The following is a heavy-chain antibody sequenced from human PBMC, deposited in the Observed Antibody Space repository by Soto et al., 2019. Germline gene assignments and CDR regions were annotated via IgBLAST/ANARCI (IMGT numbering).Heavy chain of an antibody. CDR1: GYTFTRYT. CDR2: INPDNGNT. Sequence: VASVKVSFKASGYTFTRYTMNWVRQAPGQRLEWMGWINPDNGNTKSSQKFQDRVIITRDTSASTAYMDLSSLRSEDTAVYYCARGIATGQLDPWGQGTLVTVSS. CDR3: ARGIATGQLDP. V-gene: IGHV1-3*01. J-gene: IGHJ5*02. D-gene: IGHD2-15*01.